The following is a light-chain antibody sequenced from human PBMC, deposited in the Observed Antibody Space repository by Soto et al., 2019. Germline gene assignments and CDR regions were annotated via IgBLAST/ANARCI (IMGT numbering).Light chain of an antibody. CDR1: SSDVGSYNL. J-gene: IGLJ2*01. CDR3: CSYAGSSTFDVV. Sequence: QSALTQPASVSGSPGQSITISCTGNSSDVGSYNLVSWYQQHPGKAPKLMIYEVSKRPSGVSNRFSGSKSGNTASLTISGLQAEDEADYYCCSYAGSSTFDVVFGGGTKVTVL. CDR2: EVS. V-gene: IGLV2-23*02.